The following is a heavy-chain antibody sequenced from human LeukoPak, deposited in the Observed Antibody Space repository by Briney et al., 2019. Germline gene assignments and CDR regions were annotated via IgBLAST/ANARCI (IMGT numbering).Heavy chain of an antibody. Sequence: GSLRLSCAASGFTFSNYGMTWIRQAPGKGLEWIGSIYHSGSTYYNPSLKSRVTISVDTSKNQFSLKLSSVTAADTAVYYCAKRYCSSTTCYDDRGAFDYWGQGTLVTVSS. D-gene: IGHD2-2*01. CDR2: IYHSGST. CDR1: GFTFSNYG. J-gene: IGHJ4*02. V-gene: IGHV4-38-2*01. CDR3: AKRYCSSTTCYDDRGAFDY.